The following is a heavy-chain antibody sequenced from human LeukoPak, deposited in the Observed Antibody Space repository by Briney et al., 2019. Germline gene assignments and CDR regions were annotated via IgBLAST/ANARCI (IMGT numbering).Heavy chain of an antibody. CDR1: ADSVNNTDSY. Sequence: PSASLSLTCTVSADSVNNTDSYWGCIRQPPGKGLLWIGSIYYSGGTSYNPSLKSRVKMSVDSSKNRFSLELTSVPAADPAVYYFTRHAYKSGPDYFDPWGQETPGTVSS. CDR2: IYYSGGT. V-gene: IGHV4-39*02. D-gene: IGHD3-16*01. J-gene: IGHJ5*02. CDR3: TRHAYKSGPDYFDP.